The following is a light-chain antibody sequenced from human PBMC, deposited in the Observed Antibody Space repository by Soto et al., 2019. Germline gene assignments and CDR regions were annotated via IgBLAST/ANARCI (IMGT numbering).Light chain of an antibody. J-gene: IGLJ2*01. CDR1: SSDVGGYNY. CDR2: EVS. Sequence: QSALTQPPSASGSPGQSVTISCTGTSSDVGGYNYVSCYQQHPGKAHKLMISEVSKRPSGVPDRFSGSKSGNTASLTVSGLQAEDEADYYCSSYAGSNNLVFGGGTKLTVL. V-gene: IGLV2-8*01. CDR3: SSYAGSNNLV.